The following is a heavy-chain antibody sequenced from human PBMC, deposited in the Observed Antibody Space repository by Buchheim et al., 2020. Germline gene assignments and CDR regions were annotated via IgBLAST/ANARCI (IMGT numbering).Heavy chain of an antibody. Sequence: QVQLVQSGAEVRKPGSSVKVSCNFSGDTFGGYSFSWVRQAPGQGLDWMGRIIPASGTPNYAQRFKGRVTITADESTSNTYMELSNLRSADSAVYYCARGTYYYDSSGYYFDYWGQGTL. J-gene: IGHJ4*02. D-gene: IGHD3-22*01. CDR3: ARGTYYYDSSGYYFDY. V-gene: IGHV1-69*01. CDR1: GDTFGGYS. CDR2: IIPASGTP.